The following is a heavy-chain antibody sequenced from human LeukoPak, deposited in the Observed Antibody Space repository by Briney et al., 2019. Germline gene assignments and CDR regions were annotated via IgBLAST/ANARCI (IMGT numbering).Heavy chain of an antibody. V-gene: IGHV4-61*02. CDR3: ATDGYAYSFRAFDI. D-gene: IGHD5-24*01. CDR2: IYTSGST. Sequence: KTSQTLSLTCTVSGGSISSGSYYWSWIRQPAGKGLEWIGRIYTSGSTNYNPSFKSRVTISVDTSKNQFSLKLSSVTAADTAVYYCATDGYAYSFRAFDIWGQGTMVTVSS. J-gene: IGHJ3*02. CDR1: GGSISSGSYY.